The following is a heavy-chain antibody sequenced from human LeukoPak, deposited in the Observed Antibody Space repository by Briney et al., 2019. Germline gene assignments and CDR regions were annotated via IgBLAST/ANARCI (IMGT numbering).Heavy chain of an antibody. V-gene: IGHV1-69*05. D-gene: IGHD2-15*01. CDR3: GRKAGDCGVNSCYSIDY. J-gene: IGHJ4*02. Sequence: ASVKVSCKAFGGSFSSEAISWVRQAPGQGLEWMGGIIPIFGTANYAQKFQGRVTITTDESTSTAYMEVSSLRSEDTAVYYCGRKAGDCGVNSCYSIDYWGQGTLVTVSS. CDR1: GGSFSSEA. CDR2: IIPIFGTA.